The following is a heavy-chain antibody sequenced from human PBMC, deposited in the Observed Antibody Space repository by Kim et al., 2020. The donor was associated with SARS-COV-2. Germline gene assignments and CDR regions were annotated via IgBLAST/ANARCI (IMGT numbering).Heavy chain of an antibody. CDR1: GFTFSSYG. CDR3: AKDRDCGGGSCYSGFYYFYGMDV. D-gene: IGHD2-15*01. Sequence: GGSLRLSCAASGFTFSSYGMHWVRQAPGKGLEWVAVIWYDGSNKYYADSVKGRFTISRDNSKNTLYLQMNSLRAEDTAVYYCAKDRDCGGGSCYSGFYYFYGMDVWGQGTPVTVSS. CDR2: IWYDGSNK. J-gene: IGHJ6*02. V-gene: IGHV3-33*06.